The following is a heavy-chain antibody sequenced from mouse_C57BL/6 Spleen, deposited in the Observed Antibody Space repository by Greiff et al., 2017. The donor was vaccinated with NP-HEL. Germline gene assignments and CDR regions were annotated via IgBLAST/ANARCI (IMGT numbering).Heavy chain of an antibody. J-gene: IGHJ4*01. CDR2: INYDGSST. V-gene: IGHV5-16*01. CDR3: ARGREGGDMDY. Sequence: EVKLVESEGGLVQPGSSMKLSCTASGFTFSDYYMAWVRQVPEKGLDWVANINYDGSSTYYLDSLNSRFIISRDNAKNILYLQMSSLKSEDTATYFCARGREGGDMDYWSKGDSVTVSS. CDR1: GFTFSDYY.